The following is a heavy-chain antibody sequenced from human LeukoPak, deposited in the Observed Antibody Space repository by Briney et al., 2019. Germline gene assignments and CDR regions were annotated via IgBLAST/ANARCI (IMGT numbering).Heavy chain of an antibody. V-gene: IGHV6-1*01. CDR3: TRQLDDPMIVVVITGNNWFDP. J-gene: IGHJ5*02. Sequence: PSQTLSLTCAISGDSVSTNSAAWNWIRQSPSGGLEWLGRTYYRSKWYNDYAVSVKSRISINPDTSKNQFSLQLNSVTPEDTAVYYCTRQLDDPMIVVVITGNNWFDPWGQGTLVTVSS. D-gene: IGHD3-22*01. CDR2: TYYRSKWYN. CDR1: GDSVSTNSAA.